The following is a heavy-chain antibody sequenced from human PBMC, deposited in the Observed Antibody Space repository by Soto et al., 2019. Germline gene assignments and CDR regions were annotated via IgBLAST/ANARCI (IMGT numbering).Heavy chain of an antibody. V-gene: IGHV1-69*13. CDR1: GGTFSSYA. CDR3: ASSVPYYYDSSGYYLAY. D-gene: IGHD3-22*01. Sequence: SVKVSCKASGGTFSSYAISWVRQAPGQGLEWMGGIIPIFGTANYAQKFQGRVTITADESTSTAYMELSSLRSEDTAVYYCASSVPYYYDSSGYYLAYWGQGTLVTVSS. CDR2: IIPIFGTA. J-gene: IGHJ4*02.